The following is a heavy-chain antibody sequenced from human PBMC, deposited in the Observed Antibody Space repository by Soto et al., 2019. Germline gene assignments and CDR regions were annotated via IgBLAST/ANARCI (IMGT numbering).Heavy chain of an antibody. D-gene: IGHD2-15*01. CDR2: INSDGSVS. Sequence: EVQLVESGGGLVQPGGSLRLSCAASGFTFSNYWMYWVRQAPGKGLEGVSRINSDGSVSSYADSAKGRLTISRDNVKNTLYMQMDSLRDEDTAVYYCARGDCVGGNCYSWAGSFYYYMDVWGKGTTVTVFS. CDR1: GFTFSNYW. CDR3: ARGDCVGGNCYSWAGSFYYYMDV. V-gene: IGHV3-74*02. J-gene: IGHJ6*03.